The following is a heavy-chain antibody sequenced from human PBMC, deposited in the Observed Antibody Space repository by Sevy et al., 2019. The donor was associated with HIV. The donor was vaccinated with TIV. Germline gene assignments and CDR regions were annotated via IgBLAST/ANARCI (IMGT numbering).Heavy chain of an antibody. V-gene: IGHV3-23*01. J-gene: IGHJ1*01. D-gene: IGHD2-21*02. CDR2: MTGSGGTI. CDR3: AKDGLYGGDFEYFQD. Sequence: GGSLRLSCVASGFSFSSYAMSWVRQAPGKGLEWVSSMTGSGGTIYYGDSVKGRFTISRDNSKNTLYLQMNSLRADDTAVYYCAKDGLYGGDFEYFQDWGQGTLVTVSS. CDR1: GFSFSSYA.